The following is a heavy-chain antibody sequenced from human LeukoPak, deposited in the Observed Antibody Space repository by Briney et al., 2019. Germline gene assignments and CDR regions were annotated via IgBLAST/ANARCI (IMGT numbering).Heavy chain of an antibody. Sequence: SETLSLTCTVSGGSISSSSYYWGWIRQPPGKGLEWIGSIYYNGDTHYNPSLKSPVTISLDTSKNQFSLKLTSVTAADTAVYYCARHNDYYVVGGMDVWGQGTTVTVSS. D-gene: IGHD3-10*02. CDR1: GGSISSSSYY. J-gene: IGHJ6*02. CDR2: IYYNGDT. V-gene: IGHV4-39*07. CDR3: ARHNDYYVVGGMDV.